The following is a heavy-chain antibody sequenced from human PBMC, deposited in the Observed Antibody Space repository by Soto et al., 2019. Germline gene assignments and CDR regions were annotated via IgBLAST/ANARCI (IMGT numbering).Heavy chain of an antibody. CDR1: GLSISSGDW. CDR3: ARDQGSHPGD. Sequence: QVQLQESGPGLVRPSGTVSLTCAVSGLSISSGDWWSWVRRPPGKGLEWIGEIHHSGSTNYNPSLKSRVTMSVVPSKDLFSLTLTSVTAADTAFYYCARDQGSHPGDWGQGTLVSVSS. D-gene: IGHD6-13*01. CDR2: IHHSGST. J-gene: IGHJ4*02. V-gene: IGHV4-4*02.